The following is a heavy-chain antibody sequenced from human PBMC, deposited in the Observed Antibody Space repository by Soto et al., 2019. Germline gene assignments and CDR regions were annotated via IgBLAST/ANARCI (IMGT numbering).Heavy chain of an antibody. Sequence: QVQLQESGPGLVKRSGTLSLTCTVSGGSMSSSNWWNWVRQSPGKGLEWIGEAHHSGRTNYNPSLKSRVTISVDKSKNHFSLKLSSVTAADTAVYYCARSEATGLDYWGQGTLVTVSS. CDR3: ARSEATGLDY. CDR2: AHHSGRT. V-gene: IGHV4-4*02. J-gene: IGHJ4*02. D-gene: IGHD1-26*01. CDR1: GGSMSSSNW.